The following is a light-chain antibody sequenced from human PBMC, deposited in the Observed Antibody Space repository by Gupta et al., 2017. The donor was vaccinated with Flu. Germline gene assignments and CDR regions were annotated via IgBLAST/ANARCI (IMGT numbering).Light chain of an antibody. CDR1: QSISSN. J-gene: IGKJ4*01. CDR3: QQYDNWRALT. Sequence: VSPGERATLSCRASQSISSNLVWYQQKPGQAPRLLIYRASTRATGIPARFSGSGSGTEFTLTISSLQSADFAVYYCQQYDNWRALTFGGRT. CDR2: RAS. V-gene: IGKV3-15*01.